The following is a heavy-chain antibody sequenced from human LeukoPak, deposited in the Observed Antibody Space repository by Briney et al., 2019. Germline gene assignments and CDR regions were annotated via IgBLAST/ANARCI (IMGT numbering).Heavy chain of an antibody. D-gene: IGHD3-22*01. CDR2: INPRGGST. J-gene: IGHJ3*02. Sequence: ASVKVSCKASGYTFTSHFMHWVRQAPGQGLEWMGIINPRGGSTSYTQKFQGRVTMTRDTSTSTVHMELSSLRSEDTAVYDTSDKDAFDIWGQGTMVTVSS. CDR1: GYTFTSHF. V-gene: IGHV1-46*01. CDR3: SDKDAFDI.